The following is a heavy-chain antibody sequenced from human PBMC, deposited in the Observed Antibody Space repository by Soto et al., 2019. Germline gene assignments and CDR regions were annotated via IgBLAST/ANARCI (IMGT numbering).Heavy chain of an antibody. J-gene: IGHJ5*02. CDR2: ILYDGSVQ. Sequence: PRLSCAGSGFTFSNYAVNWVRQAPGKGLEWVAVILYDGSVQHYADSVKGRFTVSRDNSKNTVYLQMNSLTPEDTATYYCAREASVAALHWFDPWGQGTLVTVSS. D-gene: IGHD6-6*01. CDR1: GFTFSNYA. V-gene: IGHV3-30-3*01. CDR3: AREASVAALHWFDP.